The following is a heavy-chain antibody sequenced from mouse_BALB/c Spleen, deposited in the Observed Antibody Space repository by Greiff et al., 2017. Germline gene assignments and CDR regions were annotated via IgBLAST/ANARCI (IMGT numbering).Heavy chain of an antibody. V-gene: IGHV2-9*02. CDR1: GFSLTSYG. CDR3: ARDRYDGAWFAY. CDR2: IWAGGST. D-gene: IGHD2-14*01. J-gene: IGHJ3*01. Sequence: QVQLKESGPGLVAPSQSLSITCTVSGFSLTSYGVHWVRQPPGKGLEWLGVIWAGGSTNYNSALMSRLSISKDNSKSQVFLKMNSLQTDDTAMYYCARDRYDGAWFAYWGQGTLVTVSA.